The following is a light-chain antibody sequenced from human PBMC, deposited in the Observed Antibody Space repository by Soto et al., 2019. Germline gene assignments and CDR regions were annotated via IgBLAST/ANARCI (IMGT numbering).Light chain of an antibody. CDR2: KAS. Sequence: DIQMTPSPSTLSASVGDSVTITFRASQSIKNWLAWDQQKPGEAPKLLIYKASTLESGVPSRFSGSGSGTEFTLTISCLQPDDVATYYCQQYKSYSQFTFGPGTKVDIK. CDR3: QQYKSYSQFT. J-gene: IGKJ3*01. CDR1: QSIKNW. V-gene: IGKV1-5*03.